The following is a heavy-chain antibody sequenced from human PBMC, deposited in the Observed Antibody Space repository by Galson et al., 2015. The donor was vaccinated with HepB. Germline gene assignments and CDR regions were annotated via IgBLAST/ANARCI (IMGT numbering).Heavy chain of an antibody. CDR2: IYYSGGT. J-gene: IGHJ4*02. CDR3: ARESSSGYQYVDY. D-gene: IGHD3-22*01. CDR1: GGSISGYS. V-gene: IGHV4-59*01. Sequence: LSLTCTVSGGSISGYSWSWIRQPPGKGLEWIGYIYYSGGTTYNPSLKSRVTMSLGTSKTRFSLRLTSVTAADTAVYYCARESSSGYQYVDYWGQGTLVTVSS.